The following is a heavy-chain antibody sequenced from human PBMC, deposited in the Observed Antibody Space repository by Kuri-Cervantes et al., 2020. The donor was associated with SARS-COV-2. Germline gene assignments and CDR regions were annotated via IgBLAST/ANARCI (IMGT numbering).Heavy chain of an antibody. CDR3: ARANYYMDV. V-gene: IGHV4-38-2*02. CDR2: IYHSGST. J-gene: IGHJ6*03. Sequence: ESLKISCTVSGYSISSGYYWGWIRQPPGKGLEWIGSIYHSGSTYYNPSLKSRVTISVDTSKNQFSLKLSPVTAADTAVYYCARANYYMDVWGKGTTVTVSS. CDR1: GYSISSGYY.